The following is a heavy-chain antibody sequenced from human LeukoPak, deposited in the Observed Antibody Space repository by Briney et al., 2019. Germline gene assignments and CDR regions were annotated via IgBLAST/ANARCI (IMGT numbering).Heavy chain of an antibody. D-gene: IGHD2/OR15-2a*01. CDR2: ISGSGGST. V-gene: IGHV3-23*01. CDR3: AKDLHFVNSPPDY. CDR1: GFTFSSYA. Sequence: GGSLRLSCAGSGFTFSSYAMNWVRQAPGEGLEWVSAISGSGGSTYYADSVKGRFTISRDNSKNTLYLQMNSLRAEDTAVYYCAKDLHFVNSPPDYWGQGTLVTVSS. J-gene: IGHJ4*02.